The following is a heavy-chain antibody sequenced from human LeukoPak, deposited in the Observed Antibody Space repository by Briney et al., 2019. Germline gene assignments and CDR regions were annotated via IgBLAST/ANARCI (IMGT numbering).Heavy chain of an antibody. V-gene: IGHV4-59*01. CDR2: ISYRGST. CDR1: GGSISNYY. D-gene: IGHD3-22*01. J-gene: IGHJ3*02. CDR3: ARAYYFDSSGYDDAFDI. Sequence: PSETLSLTCTISGGSISNYYWTWIRQPPGKGLEWIGFISYRGSTSYNPSLKSRVTISLDTSKNQFSLKLSSVTAADTAVYYCARAYYFDSSGYDDAFDIWGQGTMVTVSS.